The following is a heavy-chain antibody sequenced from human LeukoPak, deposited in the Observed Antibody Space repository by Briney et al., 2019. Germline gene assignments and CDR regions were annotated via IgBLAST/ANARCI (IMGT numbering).Heavy chain of an antibody. D-gene: IGHD5-12*01. CDR3: ARVLVGGYGGVGDY. V-gene: IGHV1-46*01. J-gene: IGHJ4*02. Sequence: ASVKVSCKTSGYTFTTYYMHWVRQAPGQGLEWMGIINPSGGGTSYAQKFQGRVTMTRDTSTNTIYMVLSGLRSEDTAMYYCARVLVGGYGGVGDYWGQGTLVTVSS. CDR2: INPSGGGT. CDR1: GYTFTTYY.